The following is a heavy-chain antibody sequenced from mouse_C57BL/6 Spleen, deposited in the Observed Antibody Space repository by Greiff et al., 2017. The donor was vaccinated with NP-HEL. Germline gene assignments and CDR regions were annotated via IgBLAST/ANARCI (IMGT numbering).Heavy chain of an antibody. J-gene: IGHJ4*01. V-gene: IGHV1-69*01. D-gene: IGHD1-1*01. Sequence: QVQLQQPGAELVMPGASVKLSCKASGYTFTSYWMHWVKQRPGQGLEWIGEIDPSDSYTNYNQKFKGKSTLTVDKSSSTAYMQLSSLTSEDSAVYYCARRGDYYGSSYGLLAMDYWGQGTSVTVSS. CDR2: IDPSDSYT. CDR1: GYTFTSYW. CDR3: ARRGDYYGSSYGLLAMDY.